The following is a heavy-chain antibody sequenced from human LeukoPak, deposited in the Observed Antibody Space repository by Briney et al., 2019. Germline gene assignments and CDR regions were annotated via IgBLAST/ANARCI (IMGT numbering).Heavy chain of an antibody. CDR1: GGSISTIGYS. D-gene: IGHD2-21*01. Sequence: SETLSLTCDVSGGSISTIGYSWSWIRQPPGKGLEWIGYIYQSGSTSYNPSLKSRVTISVDTSKNQFSLKLSSVTAADTAVYYCARDRPAYCGGDCHAFDIWGQGTMVTVSS. CDR2: IYQSGST. CDR3: ARDRPAYCGGDCHAFDI. V-gene: IGHV4-30-2*01. J-gene: IGHJ3*02.